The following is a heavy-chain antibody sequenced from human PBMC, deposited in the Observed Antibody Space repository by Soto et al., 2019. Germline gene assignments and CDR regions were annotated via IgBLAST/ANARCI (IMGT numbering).Heavy chain of an antibody. CDR3: ARTTYYAILTGYKSDAFDI. Sequence: SETLSLTCTVSGGSVSSGSYYWSWIRQPPGKGLEWIGYIYYSGSTNYNPSLKSRVTISVDTSKNQFSLKLSSVTAADTAVYYCARTTYYAILTGYKSDAFDIWGQGTMVTVSS. CDR1: GGSVSSGSYY. J-gene: IGHJ3*02. CDR2: IYYSGST. V-gene: IGHV4-61*01. D-gene: IGHD3-9*01.